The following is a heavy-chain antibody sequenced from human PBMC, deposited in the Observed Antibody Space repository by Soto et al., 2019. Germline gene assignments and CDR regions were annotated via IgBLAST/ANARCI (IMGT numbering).Heavy chain of an antibody. CDR1: ELTFVDFA. CDR3: AKDELGDVWGSYDRPGCFDS. J-gene: IGHJ5*01. V-gene: IGHV3-9*01. Sequence: SLRLPCTSAELTFVDFAMRLVRQTPGKGLEWVSGISWNSGSIGYADSVKGRFTISRDNAKNSLYLQMNSLRAEDTALYYCAKDELGDVWGSYDRPGCFDSWGQGTLVTVSS. D-gene: IGHD3-16*01. CDR2: ISWNSGSI.